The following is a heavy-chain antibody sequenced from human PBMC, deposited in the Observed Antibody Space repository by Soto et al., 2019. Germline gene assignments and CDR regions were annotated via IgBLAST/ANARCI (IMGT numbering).Heavy chain of an antibody. CDR2: IKQDGSEK. D-gene: IGHD4-4*01. Sequence: GGSLRLSCAASGFTFSSYWMSWVRQAPGKGLEWLANIKQDGSEKYYVDSVKGRFTISRDNAKNSLYLQMNSLRAEDTAVYYCARVESYSVLRYYYYYYYMDVWGKGTTVTVSS. J-gene: IGHJ6*03. CDR3: ARVESYSVLRYYYYYYYMDV. CDR1: GFTFSSYW. V-gene: IGHV3-7*01.